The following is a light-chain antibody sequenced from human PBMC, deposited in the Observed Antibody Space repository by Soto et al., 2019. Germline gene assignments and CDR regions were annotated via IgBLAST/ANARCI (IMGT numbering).Light chain of an antibody. CDR2: DAS. CDR3: QQYNDWPLT. J-gene: IGKJ4*01. V-gene: IGKV3-11*01. Sequence: EIVLTQSPATLSLSPGERATLSCRASQSVSTYLAWYQQRPGQAPRLLIYDASYRATDIPPRFSGSGSGTEFTLTISSPQSEDFAVYYCQQYNDWPLTFGGGTKVDIK. CDR1: QSVSTY.